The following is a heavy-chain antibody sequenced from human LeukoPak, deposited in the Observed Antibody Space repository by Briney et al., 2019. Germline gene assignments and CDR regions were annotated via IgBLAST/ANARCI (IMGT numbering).Heavy chain of an antibody. J-gene: IGHJ4*02. CDR1: GDSVSGVY. V-gene: IGHV4-59*08. CDR2: VYYSGDT. D-gene: IGHD2-2*01. CDR3: ARHPFATPFDH. Sequence: SETLSLTCSVPGDSVSGVYWSWIRQPPGKGLEWIGYVYYSGDTNYNPSLKRRVTMSLDTSKNQVSLRMSSVTAADTAVYYCARHPFATPFDHWGRGILLTVSS.